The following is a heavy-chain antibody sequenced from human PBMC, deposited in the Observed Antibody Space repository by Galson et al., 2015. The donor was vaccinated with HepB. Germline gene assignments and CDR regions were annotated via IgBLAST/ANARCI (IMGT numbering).Heavy chain of an antibody. CDR3: AKKLKSGSSAAAIDH. J-gene: IGHJ5*02. V-gene: IGHV3-30*18. D-gene: IGHD6-25*01. CDR1: GFTFSSYG. CDR2: ISYDGRTK. Sequence: SLRLSCAASGFTFSSYGVHWVRQAPGKGLECVAVISYDGRTKVYAGSVKGRFTISRDNSKSTLYLEMNSLRAVDTAVYYCAKKLKSGSSAAAIDHWGQGTLVTVSS.